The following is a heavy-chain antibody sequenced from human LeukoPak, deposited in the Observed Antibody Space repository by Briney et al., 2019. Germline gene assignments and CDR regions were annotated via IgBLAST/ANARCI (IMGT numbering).Heavy chain of an antibody. CDR1: GYTFTSYG. CDR2: ISAYNGNT. V-gene: IGHV1-18*01. D-gene: IGHD1/OR15-1a*01. CDR3: AREGSPGSKMENNWFDP. Sequence: ASVKVSCKASGYTFTSYGISWVRQAPGQGLEWMGWISAYNGNTNYAQKFQGRVTITADESTSTAYMELSSLRSEDTAMYYCAREGSPGSKMENNWFDPWGQGTLVTVSS. J-gene: IGHJ5*02.